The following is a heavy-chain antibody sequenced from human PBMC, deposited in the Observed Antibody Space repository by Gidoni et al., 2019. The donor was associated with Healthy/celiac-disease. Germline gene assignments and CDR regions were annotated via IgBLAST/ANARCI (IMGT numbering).Heavy chain of an antibody. CDR1: GFTVSSNY. D-gene: IGHD6-6*01. J-gene: IGHJ4*02. V-gene: IGHV3-66*01. CDR2: IYSGGST. Sequence: EVQLVESGGGLVQPGGSLRLSCAASGFTVSSNYMSWVRQAPGKGLEWVSVIYSGGSTYYADSVKGRFTISRDNSKNTLYLQMNSLRAEDTAVYYCASSPLTRPGHYYFDYWGQGTLVTVSS. CDR3: ASSPLTRPGHYYFDY.